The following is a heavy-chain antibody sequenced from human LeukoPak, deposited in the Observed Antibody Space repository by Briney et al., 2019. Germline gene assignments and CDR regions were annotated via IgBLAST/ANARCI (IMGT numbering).Heavy chain of an antibody. Sequence: GGSLRLSCAASGFTFSRYWMSWVRQAPGKGLECVANIKEDGSEKYYVDSAKGRFTISRDNSKNTLYLQMNSLRVDDTALYYCAKGVFGVNRAFDYWGQGTLVTVSS. CDR2: IKEDGSEK. CDR3: AKGVFGVNRAFDY. J-gene: IGHJ4*02. D-gene: IGHD3-3*01. V-gene: IGHV3-7*03. CDR1: GFTFSRYW.